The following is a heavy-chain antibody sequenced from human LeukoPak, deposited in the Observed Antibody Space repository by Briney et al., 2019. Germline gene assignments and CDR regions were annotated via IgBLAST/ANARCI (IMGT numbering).Heavy chain of an antibody. D-gene: IGHD5-24*01. CDR1: GGSFSGYY. CDR2: INHSGST. J-gene: IGHJ4*02. Sequence: PSETLSLTCAVYGGSFSGYYWSWVRQPPGKGLEWIGEINHSGSTNYNPSLKSRVTISVDTSKNQFSLKLSSVTAADTAVYYCARGIWNGYNSPPLWFDYWGQGTLVTVSS. CDR3: ARGIWNGYNSPPLWFDY. V-gene: IGHV4-34*01.